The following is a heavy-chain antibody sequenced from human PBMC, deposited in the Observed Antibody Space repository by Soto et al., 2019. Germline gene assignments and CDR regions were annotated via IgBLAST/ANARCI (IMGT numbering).Heavy chain of an antibody. J-gene: IGHJ4*02. V-gene: IGHV3-23*01. CDR1: GFTFSSYA. Sequence: PGGSLRLSCAASGFTFSSYAMNWVRQAPGKGLEWVSAITASGGRTYYADSVKGRFTISRDNSKSTLYLQMNSLRAEDTAVYYCARDPYYGAIDYWGLGTLVTVSS. CDR2: ITASGGRT. D-gene: IGHD3-10*01. CDR3: ARDPYYGAIDY.